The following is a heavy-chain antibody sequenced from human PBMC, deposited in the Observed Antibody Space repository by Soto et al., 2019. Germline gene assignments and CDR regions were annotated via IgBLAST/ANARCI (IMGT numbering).Heavy chain of an antibody. V-gene: IGHV4-59*01. CDR1: GGSISSYY. D-gene: IGHD4-17*01. J-gene: IGHJ3*02. Sequence: QVQLQESGPGLVKPSETLSLTCTVSGGSISSYYWIWIRQPPGKGLEWIGYIYYSGTTNYNPSLKSRVTISVDTRKTQFSLKLSSVTAADTAVYYCARRYGYAFDIWGQGTVVTVSS. CDR2: IYYSGTT. CDR3: ARRYGYAFDI.